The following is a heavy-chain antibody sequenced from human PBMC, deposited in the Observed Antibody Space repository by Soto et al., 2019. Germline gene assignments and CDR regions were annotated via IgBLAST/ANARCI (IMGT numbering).Heavy chain of an antibody. Sequence: EVQLLESGGGLVQPGGSLRLSCATSGFTFSTYGMTWVRQAPGKGLEWVSGISDRTFYADSVRGRFTISRDTSKNTLYLQMNSLRVEDTAVYYCAKTGHNREYDYWGQGTLVTVSS. J-gene: IGHJ4*02. D-gene: IGHD3-9*01. CDR3: AKTGHNREYDY. V-gene: IGHV3-23*01. CDR1: GFTFSTYG. CDR2: ISDRT.